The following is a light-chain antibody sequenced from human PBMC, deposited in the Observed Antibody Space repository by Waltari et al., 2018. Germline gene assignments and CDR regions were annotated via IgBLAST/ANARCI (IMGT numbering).Light chain of an antibody. CDR2: EVY. CDR3: CSYAGPATFVV. J-gene: IGLJ2*01. Sequence: QSALTPPASVAVSPGPSITILCTGTSSHVGRYNLVSWYQQFPGRAPQLIIYEVYRRPSGISDRFSGSKAGNTASLTISGLRAEDEADYYCCSYAGPATFVVFGGGTKLTVL. CDR1: SSHVGRYNL. V-gene: IGLV2-23*02.